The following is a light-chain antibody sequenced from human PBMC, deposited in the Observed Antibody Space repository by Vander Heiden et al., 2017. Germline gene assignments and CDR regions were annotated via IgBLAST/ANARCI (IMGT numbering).Light chain of an antibody. CDR2: GAS. CDR3: QQYGTSPPLT. J-gene: IGKJ4*01. CDR1: QSVSSSY. Sequence: EIVLTQSPGTLSLSPGERATLSCRASQSVSSSYLAWYQQKPGQAPRLLSYGASSRATGIPDRFSGSGSGTDFTLTISRLEPEDFAVYYCQQYGTSPPLTFGGGTKVEMK. V-gene: IGKV3-20*01.